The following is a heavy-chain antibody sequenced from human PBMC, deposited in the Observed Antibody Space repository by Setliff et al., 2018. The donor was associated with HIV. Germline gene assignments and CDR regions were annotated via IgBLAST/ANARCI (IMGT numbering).Heavy chain of an antibody. J-gene: IGHJ6*02. Sequence: ASVKVSCKASGYTFTSYGISWVRQAPGQGLEWMGWISAYNGNTNYAQKLQGRVTMTTDTSTSTAYVELRSLRSDDTAVYYCARDPKRYYDILTGYPSYYGMDVWGQGTTVTVSS. CDR3: ARDPKRYYDILTGYPSYYGMDV. D-gene: IGHD3-9*01. CDR2: ISAYNGNT. CDR1: GYTFTSYG. V-gene: IGHV1-18*01.